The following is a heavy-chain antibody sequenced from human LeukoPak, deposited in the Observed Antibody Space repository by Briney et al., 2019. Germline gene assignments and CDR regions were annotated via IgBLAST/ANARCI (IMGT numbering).Heavy chain of an antibody. D-gene: IGHD6-19*01. CDR1: GGSISSRGYY. Sequence: SSETLSLTCTDSGGSISSRGYYWGWIRQPPGKGLEWIGSIYYSGSTYYNPSLKSRVTISVDTSKNQFSLKLSSVTAADTAVYYCARHTGGAVAGTGLNYWGQGTLVTVSS. CDR2: IYYSGST. V-gene: IGHV4-39*01. CDR3: ARHTGGAVAGTGLNY. J-gene: IGHJ4*02.